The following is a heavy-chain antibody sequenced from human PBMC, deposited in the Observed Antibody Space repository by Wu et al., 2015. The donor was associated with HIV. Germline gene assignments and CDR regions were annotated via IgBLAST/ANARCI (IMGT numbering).Heavy chain of an antibody. CDR3: ARAANYYDSSGYYYYFDY. V-gene: IGHV1-69*05. D-gene: IGHD3-22*01. Sequence: QVQLVQSGAEVKKPGSSVKVSCKASGGTFSSYAISWVRQAPGQGLEWMGGIIPIFGTANYAQKFQGRVTITTDESTSTAYMELSSLRSEDTAVYYCARAANYYDSSGYYYYFDYWGQGTLVTVSS. CDR2: IIPIFGTA. CDR1: GGTFSSYA. J-gene: IGHJ4*02.